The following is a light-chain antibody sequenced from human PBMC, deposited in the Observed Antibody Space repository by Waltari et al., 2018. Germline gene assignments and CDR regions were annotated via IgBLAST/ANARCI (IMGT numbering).Light chain of an antibody. CDR3: CSYAGSSTFV. V-gene: IGLV2-23*03. Sequence: QSALTQPASVSGSPGQSITISCTGTSSDVGSYNLVSWYLQYPGKAPKLMIYEGSKRPSGVSNRFYGSKSGNTASLTISGLQAEDEADYYCCSYAGSSTFVFGTGTKVTVL. J-gene: IGLJ1*01. CDR1: SSDVGSYNL. CDR2: EGS.